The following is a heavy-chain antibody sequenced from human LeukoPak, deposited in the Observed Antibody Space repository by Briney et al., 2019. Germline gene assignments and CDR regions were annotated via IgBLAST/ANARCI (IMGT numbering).Heavy chain of an antibody. V-gene: IGHV1-46*01. Sequence: ASVKVSCKASGYTFTNYNLHWVRQAPGQGLEWMGIINPSGGSTSYAQKFQGRVTMTRDTSTSTVYMELSSLRSEDTAVYYCARGPYYYDSSGFYSNYWGQGTLVTVSS. J-gene: IGHJ4*02. CDR1: GYTFTNYN. D-gene: IGHD3-22*01. CDR2: INPSGGST. CDR3: ARGPYYYDSSGFYSNY.